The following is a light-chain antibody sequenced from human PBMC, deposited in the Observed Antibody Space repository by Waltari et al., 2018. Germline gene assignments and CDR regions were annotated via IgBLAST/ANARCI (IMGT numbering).Light chain of an antibody. V-gene: IGLV2-23*02. Sequence: QSALTQPASVSGSPGQSITIPCAGTANDVGNYNLVSWYQQHPGKAPTLIIYEVTKRPYEVFPRFSDWKTRNPASLTIYGLQSEDEAEYYCFPYAGRLSFVFGTATHVTV. CDR2: EVT. J-gene: IGLJ1*01. CDR3: FPYAGRLSFV. CDR1: ANDVGNYNL.